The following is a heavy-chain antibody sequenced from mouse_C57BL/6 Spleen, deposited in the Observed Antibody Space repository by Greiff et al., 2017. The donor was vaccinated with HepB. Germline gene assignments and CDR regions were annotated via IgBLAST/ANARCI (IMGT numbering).Heavy chain of an antibody. CDR2: IYPGDGDT. CDR1: GYAFSSSW. D-gene: IGHD2-2*01. J-gene: IGHJ2*01. Sequence: QVQLKESGPELVKPGASVKISCKASGYAFSSSWMNWVKQRPGKGLEWIGRIYPGDGDTNYNGKFKGKATLTADKSSSTAYMQLSSLTSEDSAVYFCARDGYDGGGFDYWGQGTTLTVSS. V-gene: IGHV1-82*01. CDR3: ARDGYDGGGFDY.